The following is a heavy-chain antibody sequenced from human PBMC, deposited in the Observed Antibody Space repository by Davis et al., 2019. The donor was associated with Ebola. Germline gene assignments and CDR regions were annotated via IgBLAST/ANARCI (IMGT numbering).Heavy chain of an antibody. D-gene: IGHD2-15*01. V-gene: IGHV1-24*01. Sequence: ASVKVSCKVSGSTLSRFAMRWVRQVPGKGLEWMGGFDGEHEETVYAQEFQGRVTMTEDTSTDTAYMELDSLRFEDTAMYYCAIVGIGSAPDYWGQGTLVTVSS. CDR3: AIVGIGSAPDY. CDR1: GSTLSRFA. CDR2: FDGEHEET. J-gene: IGHJ4*02.